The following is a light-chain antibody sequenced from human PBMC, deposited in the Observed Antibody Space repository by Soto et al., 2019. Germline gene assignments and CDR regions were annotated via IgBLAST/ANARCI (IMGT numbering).Light chain of an antibody. CDR2: AVS. J-gene: IGLJ1*01. CDR3: ISYTDRQSYL. Sequence: QSALTQPASVSGSPGQSITISCSGTSSDIGSYNHVAWNQQFPGKSPKLMIYAVSDRPSGVSDRFSGSKSGITASLTISGLQTEDEADYYCISYTDRQSYLFGTGTKVTVL. CDR1: SSDIGSYNH. V-gene: IGLV2-14*03.